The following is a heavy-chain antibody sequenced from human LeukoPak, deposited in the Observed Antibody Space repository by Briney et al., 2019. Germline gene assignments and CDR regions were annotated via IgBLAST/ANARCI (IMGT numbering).Heavy chain of an antibody. Sequence: PGGSLRLSCAASGFTFSSYAMHWVRQAPGKGLEWVAVISYDGSNKYYADSVKGRFTISRDNSKNTLYLQMNSLRAEDTAVYYCARGDCSGGSCYYRGRFDGWFDPWGQGTLVTVSS. V-gene: IGHV3-30*04. D-gene: IGHD2-15*01. J-gene: IGHJ5*02. CDR2: ISYDGSNK. CDR3: ARGDCSGGSCYYRGRFDGWFDP. CDR1: GFTFSSYA.